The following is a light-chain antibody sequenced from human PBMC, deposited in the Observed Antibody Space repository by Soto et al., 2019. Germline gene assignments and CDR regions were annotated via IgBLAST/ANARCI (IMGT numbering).Light chain of an antibody. Sequence: DIQMTQSPSSLSASVGDRVTITCRASQSISSYLNWYQQKPGQAPKLLIYAASSLHSGVPSRFSGSGSGTDFTLTISSLQPEDFATYYCQQSYSTLGITFGQGTRLEIK. J-gene: IGKJ5*01. CDR1: QSISSY. CDR3: QQSYSTLGIT. CDR2: AAS. V-gene: IGKV1-39*01.